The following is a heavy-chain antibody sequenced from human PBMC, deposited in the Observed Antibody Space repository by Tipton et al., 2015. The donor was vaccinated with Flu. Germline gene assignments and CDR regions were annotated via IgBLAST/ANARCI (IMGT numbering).Heavy chain of an antibody. V-gene: IGHV4-4*07. J-gene: IGHJ4*02. CDR1: GGSISSYY. CDR3: TRQVEAATRSSS. Sequence: TLSLTCTVSGGSISSYYWSWIRQPAGKGLEWIGRIYSSGSTNYNPSLKSRVTMSVETSKNQFSLKLSSVTAADTAVYYCTRQVEAATRSSSWGQGTLVTVSS. D-gene: IGHD2-15*01. CDR2: IYSSGST.